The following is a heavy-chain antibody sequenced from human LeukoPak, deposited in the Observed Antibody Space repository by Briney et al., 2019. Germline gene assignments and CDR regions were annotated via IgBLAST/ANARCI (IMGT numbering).Heavy chain of an antibody. Sequence: PGGSLRLSCAASGFTFSSYAMHWVRQAPGKGLEWVAVISYDGSNKYYADSVKGRFTISRDNSKNTLYLQMNSLRAEDTAVYYCARTVGATIDAFDIWGQGTMVTVSS. J-gene: IGHJ3*02. CDR1: GFTFSSYA. CDR2: ISYDGSNK. CDR3: ARTVGATIDAFDI. D-gene: IGHD1-26*01. V-gene: IGHV3-30*04.